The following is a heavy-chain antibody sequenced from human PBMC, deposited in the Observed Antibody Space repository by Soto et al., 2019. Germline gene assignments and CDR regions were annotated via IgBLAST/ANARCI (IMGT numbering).Heavy chain of an antibody. Sequence: LSLTCAVSGYSISSGYYWGWIRQPPGKGLEWIGSIYHSGSTYYNPSLKSRVKISVDTSKKQFSLKLRSVTAADTAVYYCVREGTKTVRDWFDPWGQGISVTVSS. CDR1: GYSISSGYY. CDR3: VREGTKTVRDWFDP. J-gene: IGHJ5*02. CDR2: IYHSGST. D-gene: IGHD1-1*01. V-gene: IGHV4-38-2*01.